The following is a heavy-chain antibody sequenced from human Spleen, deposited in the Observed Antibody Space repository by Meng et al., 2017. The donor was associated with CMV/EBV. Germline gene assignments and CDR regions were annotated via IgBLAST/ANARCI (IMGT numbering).Heavy chain of an antibody. CDR1: GFTFTSSA. D-gene: IGHD3-10*01. J-gene: IGHJ6*02. CDR2: IVVGSGNT. Sequence: SVKVSCKASGFTFTSSAVQWVRQARGQRLEWIGWIVVGSGNTNYAQKFQERVTITRDMSTSTAYMELSSLRYEDTAVYYCAGKEAGAYYYYGMDVWGQGTTVTVSS. CDR3: AGKEAGAYYYYGMDV. V-gene: IGHV1-58*01.